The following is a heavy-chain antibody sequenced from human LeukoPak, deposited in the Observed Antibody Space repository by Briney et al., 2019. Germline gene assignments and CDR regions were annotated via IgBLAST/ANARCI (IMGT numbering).Heavy chain of an antibody. Sequence: GGSLRLSCAASGFTFDDYTMHWVRQAPGKGLEWVSLISWDGGSTYYADSVKGRFTISRDNSKNSLHLQMNSLRTEDTALYYCAKSIFGVVKGTYFDYWGQGTLVTVSS. CDR1: GFTFDDYT. CDR3: AKSIFGVVKGTYFDY. D-gene: IGHD3-3*01. CDR2: ISWDGGST. V-gene: IGHV3-43*01. J-gene: IGHJ4*02.